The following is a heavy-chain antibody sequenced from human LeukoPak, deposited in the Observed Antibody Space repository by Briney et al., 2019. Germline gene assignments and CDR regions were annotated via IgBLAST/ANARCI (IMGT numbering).Heavy chain of an antibody. J-gene: IGHJ4*02. Sequence: GGSLRLSCAASGFSFSTYGMHWVRQAPGKGLEWVAVMSYDGSDTYYADSVKGRFTTSRDNSKNTLYLQMNSLRAEDTAVYYCAKDQGIAEYFDYWGQGTLVTVSS. CDR3: AKDQGIAEYFDY. D-gene: IGHD6-13*01. CDR1: GFSFSTYG. CDR2: MSYDGSDT. V-gene: IGHV3-30*18.